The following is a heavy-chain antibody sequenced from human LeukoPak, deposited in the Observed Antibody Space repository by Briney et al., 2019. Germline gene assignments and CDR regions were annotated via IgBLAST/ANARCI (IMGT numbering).Heavy chain of an antibody. CDR3: ARSTYYYDSSGYPFDY. J-gene: IGHJ4*02. V-gene: IGHV3-7*01. CDR2: IKQDGSEK. Sequence: PGRSLRLSCAASGFTFSSYWMSWVRQAPGKGLEWVANIKQDGSEKYYVDSVKGRFTISRDNAKNSLYLQMNSLRAEDTAVYYCARSTYYYDSSGYPFDYWGQGTLVTVSS. D-gene: IGHD3-22*01. CDR1: GFTFSSYW.